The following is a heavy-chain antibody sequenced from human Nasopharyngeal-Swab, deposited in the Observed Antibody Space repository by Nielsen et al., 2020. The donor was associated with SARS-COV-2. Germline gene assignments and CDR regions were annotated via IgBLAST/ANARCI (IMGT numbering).Heavy chain of an antibody. V-gene: IGHV3-7*01. J-gene: IGHJ1*01. Sequence: VRQAPGKGLEWVANIKQDGSEKYYVDSVKGRFTISRDNAKNSLYLQMNSLRAEDTAVYYRARGGRYQLPFTFQHWGQGTLVTVSS. D-gene: IGHD2-2*01. CDR2: IKQDGSEK. CDR3: ARGGRYQLPFTFQH.